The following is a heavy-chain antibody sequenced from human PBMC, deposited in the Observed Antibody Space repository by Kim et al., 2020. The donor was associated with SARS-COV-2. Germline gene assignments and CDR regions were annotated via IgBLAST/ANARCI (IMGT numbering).Heavy chain of an antibody. CDR1: GGSFSGYY. V-gene: IGHV4-34*01. D-gene: IGHD3-10*01. CDR2: INHSGST. CDR3: ARVPITMVRGVITKGLDY. J-gene: IGHJ4*02. Sequence: SETLSLTCAVYGGSFSGYYWSWIRQPPGKGLEWIGEINHSGSTNYNPSLKSRVTISVDTSKNQFSLKLSSVTAADTAVYYCARVPITMVRGVITKGLDYWGQGTLVTVSS.